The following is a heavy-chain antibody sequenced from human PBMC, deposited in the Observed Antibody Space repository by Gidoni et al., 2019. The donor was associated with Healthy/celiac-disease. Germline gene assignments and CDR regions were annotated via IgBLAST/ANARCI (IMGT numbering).Heavy chain of an antibody. CDR2: IWYDGSNK. D-gene: IGHD3-22*01. CDR1: GFTFSSFG. J-gene: IGHJ4*02. V-gene: IGHV3-33*01. Sequence: QVQLVESGGGVVQPGRSLGLSCAASGFTFSSFGMHWVRQAPGKGLEWVAVIWYDGSNKYYADSVKGRFTISRDNSKNTLYLQMNSLRAEDTAVYYCARDSLYDSSGYSIDYWGQGTLVTVSS. CDR3: ARDSLYDSSGYSIDY.